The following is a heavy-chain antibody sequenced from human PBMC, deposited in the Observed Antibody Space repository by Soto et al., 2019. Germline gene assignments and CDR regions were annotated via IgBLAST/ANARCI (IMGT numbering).Heavy chain of an antibody. J-gene: IGHJ4*02. CDR1: GYTFTSYY. D-gene: IGHD3-22*01. Sequence: GASVKVSCKASGYTFTSYYMHWVRQAPGQGLEWMGIINPSGGSTSYAQKFQGRVTMTRDTSTSTVYMELSSLRSEDTAVYYCARGTIEHYDSSGYYPPHYFDYWGQGTLVTVSS. CDR3: ARGTIEHYDSSGYYPPHYFDY. CDR2: INPSGGST. V-gene: IGHV1-46*01.